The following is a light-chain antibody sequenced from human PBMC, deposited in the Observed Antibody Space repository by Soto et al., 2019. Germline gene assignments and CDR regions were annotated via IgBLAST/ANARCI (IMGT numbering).Light chain of an antibody. CDR3: LQHNTYPRT. Sequence: IQLTQSPSSLSTPVGDRVTLTCRASQDIGNDLGWYQQKPGKDPKRLIYATSSLQSGVPSRFSGSGSGTEFNLTISRLQTEDFATYECLQHNTYPRTFGQGTTVEIK. J-gene: IGKJ1*01. V-gene: IGKV1-17*01. CDR1: QDIGND. CDR2: ATS.